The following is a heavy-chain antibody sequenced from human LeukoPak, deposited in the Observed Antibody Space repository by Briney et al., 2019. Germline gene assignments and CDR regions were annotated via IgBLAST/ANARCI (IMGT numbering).Heavy chain of an antibody. CDR1: GFTFSSYS. J-gene: IGHJ4*02. CDR2: ISTSSTYI. Sequence: GGSLRLSYAASGFTFSSYSMNWVRQAPGRGLEWVSFISTSSTYIYYADSVKGRFTISRDNAKNSLYLQMNSLRAEDTAVYYCARDRYGDKRTFDYWGQGTLVTVSS. CDR3: ARDRYGDKRTFDY. V-gene: IGHV3-21*01. D-gene: IGHD4-17*01.